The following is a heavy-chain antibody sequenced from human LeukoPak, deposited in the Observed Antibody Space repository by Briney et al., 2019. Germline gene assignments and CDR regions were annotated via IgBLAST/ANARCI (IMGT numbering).Heavy chain of an antibody. CDR2: IYSGGST. CDR1: GFTVSSNY. D-gene: IGHD3-16*01. Sequence: GGSLRLSCAASGFTVSSNYMSWVRLAPGKGLEWVSVIYSGGSTYYADSVKGRFTISRDNSKNTLYLQMNSLRAEDTAVYYCARDGDYYYMDVWGKGTTVTVSS. V-gene: IGHV3-53*01. CDR3: ARDGDYYYMDV. J-gene: IGHJ6*03.